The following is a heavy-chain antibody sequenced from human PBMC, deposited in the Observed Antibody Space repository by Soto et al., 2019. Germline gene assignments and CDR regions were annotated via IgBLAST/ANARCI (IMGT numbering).Heavy chain of an antibody. V-gene: IGHV3-21*04. D-gene: IGHD3-3*01. CDR2: VSGSGTSI. J-gene: IGHJ5*02. CDR3: ARGPLRFLEWFPNWFDP. Sequence: GGSLRLSCAFSGLTFSGYTMSWVRQAPGKGLEWVSSVSGSGTSIYYADSVKGRFTISRDNSKNSVYLQMDSLTAEDTAVYYCARGPLRFLEWFPNWFDPWGQGTLVTVSS. CDR1: GLTFSGYT.